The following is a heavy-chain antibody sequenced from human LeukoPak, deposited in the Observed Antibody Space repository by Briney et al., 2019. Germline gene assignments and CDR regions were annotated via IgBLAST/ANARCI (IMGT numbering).Heavy chain of an antibody. CDR3: ARHDGDSSGYYYGAPLE. D-gene: IGHD3-22*01. V-gene: IGHV5-10-1*01. Sequence: GESLKISCKGSGYSFTSYWISWVRQMPGKGLEWMGRIDPSDSYTNYSPSFQGHVTISADKSISTAYLQWSSLKASDTAMYYCARHDGDSSGYYYGAPLEWGQGTLVTVSS. CDR1: GYSFTSYW. J-gene: IGHJ4*02. CDR2: IDPSDSYT.